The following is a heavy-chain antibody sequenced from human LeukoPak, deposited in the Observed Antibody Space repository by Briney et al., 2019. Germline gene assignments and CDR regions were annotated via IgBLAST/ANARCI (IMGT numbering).Heavy chain of an antibody. J-gene: IGHJ4*02. CDR2: ISSKPDGVTT. D-gene: IGHD2-8*01. CDR3: TGVFLAY. V-gene: IGHV3-15*01. Sequence: PGGSLRLSCPASGFTFGAYAMRWVRYSPGKGLEWFGHISSKPDGVTTDYPAPVKGRFTVSKDDSKNTLYLQMNSLRIDDTAVYYCTGVFLAYWGQGTLVTVSS. CDR1: GFTFGAYA.